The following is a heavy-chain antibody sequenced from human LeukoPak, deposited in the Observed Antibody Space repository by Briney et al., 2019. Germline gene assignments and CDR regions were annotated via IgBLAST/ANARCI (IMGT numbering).Heavy chain of an antibody. V-gene: IGHV4-59*08. J-gene: IGHJ5*02. Sequence: SETLFLTCTVSGGSISSYYWSWIRQPPGKGLEWIGYIYYSGSTNYNPSLKSRVTISVDTSKNQFSLKLSSVTAADTAVYYCARPLYCSSTSCYGFDPWGQGTLVTVSS. CDR3: ARPLYCSSTSCYGFDP. D-gene: IGHD2-2*01. CDR2: IYYSGST. CDR1: GGSISSYY.